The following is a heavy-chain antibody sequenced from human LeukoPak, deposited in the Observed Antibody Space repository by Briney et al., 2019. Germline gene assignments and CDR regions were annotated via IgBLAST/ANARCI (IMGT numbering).Heavy chain of an antibody. CDR3: ARAGRAVAAPVSFDY. V-gene: IGHV3-30-3*01. Sequence: GGSLRLSCAASGFTFSSYAMHWVRQAPGKGLEWVAVISYDGSNKYYADSVKGRFTISRDNSKNTLYLQMNSLRAEDTAVYYCARAGRAVAAPVSFDYWGQGTLVTVSS. CDR1: GFTFSSYA. D-gene: IGHD6-19*01. CDR2: ISYDGSNK. J-gene: IGHJ4*02.